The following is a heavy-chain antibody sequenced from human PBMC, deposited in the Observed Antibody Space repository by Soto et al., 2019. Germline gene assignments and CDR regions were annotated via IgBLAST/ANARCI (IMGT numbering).Heavy chain of an antibody. CDR3: ARDHIQHSSGWDYYYYGMDV. CDR2: IYHSGST. V-gene: IGHV4-30-2*01. CDR1: GGSISSGGYS. D-gene: IGHD6-19*01. Sequence: PSETLSLTCAVSGGSISSGGYSWSWIRQPPGKGLEWIGYIYHSGSTYYNPSLKSRVTISVDRSKNQFPLKLSSVTAADTAVYYCARDHIQHSSGWDYYYYGMDVWGQGTTVPVSS. J-gene: IGHJ6*02.